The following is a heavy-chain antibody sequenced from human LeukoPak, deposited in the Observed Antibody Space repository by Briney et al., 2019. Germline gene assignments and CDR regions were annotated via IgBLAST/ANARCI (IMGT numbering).Heavy chain of an antibody. Sequence: SETLSLTCTVSGGSISSYYWSWIRQPPGKGLEWIGYIYYSGSTDYNPSLKSRVTISVDTSKNQFSLKLSSVTAADTAVYYCAREVTVTAFDIWGQGTMVTVSS. CDR3: AREVTVTAFDI. CDR1: GGSISSYY. J-gene: IGHJ3*02. CDR2: IYYSGST. V-gene: IGHV4-59*01. D-gene: IGHD4-17*01.